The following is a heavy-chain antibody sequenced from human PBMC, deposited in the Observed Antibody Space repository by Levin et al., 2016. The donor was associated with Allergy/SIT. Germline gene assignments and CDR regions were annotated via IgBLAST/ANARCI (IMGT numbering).Heavy chain of an antibody. D-gene: IGHD2-2*01. CDR3: ARSTIVGGVPAAMMDHAFDI. J-gene: IGHJ3*02. CDR1: GGTFSSYA. Sequence: SVKVSCKASGGTFSSYAISWVRQAPGQGLEWMGGIIPIFGTANYAQKFQGRVTITADESTSTAYMELSSLRSEDTAVYYCARSTIVGGVPAAMMDHAFDIWGPRDNGHRLF. V-gene: IGHV1-69*13. CDR2: IIPIFGTA.